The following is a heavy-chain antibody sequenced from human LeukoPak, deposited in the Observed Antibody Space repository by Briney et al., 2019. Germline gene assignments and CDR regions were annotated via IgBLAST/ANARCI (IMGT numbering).Heavy chain of an antibody. J-gene: IGHJ5*02. CDR1: GFTFGSYT. CDR2: NSSSSSSNI. V-gene: IGHV3-21*01. Sequence: GGSLRLSCPVSGFTFGSYTMKWDRQAPGKGLEWISYNSSSSSSNINYADSVKGRFTISRDNAKNSLYLQMNSLRAEDTDVYYCARWSDYAEGFYPWGQGTLVTVSS. D-gene: IGHD4-17*01. CDR3: ARWSDYAEGFYP.